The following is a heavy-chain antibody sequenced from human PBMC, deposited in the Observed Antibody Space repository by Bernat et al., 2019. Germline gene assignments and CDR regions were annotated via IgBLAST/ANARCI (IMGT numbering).Heavy chain of an antibody. CDR1: GYTFTSYG. J-gene: IGHJ4*02. CDR2: ISAYNGNT. V-gene: IGHV1-18*01. CDR3: AKAPFYCSGGSCYSGYFDY. Sequence: QVQLVQSGAEVKKPGASVKVSCKASGYTFTSYGISWVRQAPGQGLEWMGWISAYNGNTNYAQKLQVRDTMTTDTSTSTAYMELSSLRSDDTAVYYCAKAPFYCSGGSCYSGYFDYWGQGNLVTVSS. D-gene: IGHD2-15*01.